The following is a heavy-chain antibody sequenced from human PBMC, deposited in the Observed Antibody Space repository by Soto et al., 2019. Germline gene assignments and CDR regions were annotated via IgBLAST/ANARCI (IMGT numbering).Heavy chain of an antibody. D-gene: IGHD3-10*01. CDR2: ISSSSSYT. Sequence: GGSLRLSCAASGFTFSDYYMSWIRQAPGKGLEWVSYISSSSSYTNYADSVKGRFTISRDNAKNSLYLQMNSLRAEDTAVYYCARDYYGSGSYGGGYYYYGMDVWGQGTTVTVS. J-gene: IGHJ6*02. CDR3: ARDYYGSGSYGGGYYYYGMDV. CDR1: GFTFSDYY. V-gene: IGHV3-11*06.